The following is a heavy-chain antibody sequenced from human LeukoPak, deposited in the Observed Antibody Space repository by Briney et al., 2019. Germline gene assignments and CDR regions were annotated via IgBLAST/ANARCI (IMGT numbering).Heavy chain of an antibody. J-gene: IGHJ4*02. CDR2: IYSGGTT. Sequence: GGSLRLSCVASGFTVSNNYLTWVRQAPGKGLEWVSLIYSGGTTYYADSVKNRFTISRDNSKNTLYLQMNSLRAEDTALYFCARQHSSGWSYFDYWGQGILATVSS. CDR1: GFTVSNNY. CDR3: ARQHSSGWSYFDY. D-gene: IGHD6-19*01. V-gene: IGHV3-66*04.